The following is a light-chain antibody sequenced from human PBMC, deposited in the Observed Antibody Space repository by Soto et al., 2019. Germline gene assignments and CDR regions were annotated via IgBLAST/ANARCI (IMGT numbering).Light chain of an antibody. Sequence: QSVLTQPRPVSGSPGQSVTISCTGTSSDVGGYNYVSWYQQHPGKAPKLMIYDVSKRPSGVPDRFSGSKSGNTASLTISGLQAEDEADYYCCSYAGSYPYVFGTGTKVTVL. V-gene: IGLV2-11*01. J-gene: IGLJ1*01. CDR1: SSDVGGYNY. CDR3: CSYAGSYPYV. CDR2: DVS.